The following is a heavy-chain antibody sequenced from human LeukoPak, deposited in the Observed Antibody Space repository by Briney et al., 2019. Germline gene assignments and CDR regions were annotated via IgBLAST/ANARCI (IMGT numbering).Heavy chain of an antibody. J-gene: IGHJ5*02. CDR2: IIPIFGTA. V-gene: IGHV1-69*05. CDR3: ARDAEGVVNPYNWFDP. Sequence: SVKVSCKASGGTFSSYAISWVRQAPGQGLEWMGGIIPIFGTANYAQKFQGRVTITTDESTSTAYMKLSSLRSEDTAVYYCARDAEGVVNPYNWFDPWGQGTLVTVSS. CDR1: GGTFSSYA. D-gene: IGHD3-3*01.